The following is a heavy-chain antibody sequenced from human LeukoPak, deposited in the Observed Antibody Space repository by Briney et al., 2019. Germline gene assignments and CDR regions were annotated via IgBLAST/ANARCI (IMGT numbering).Heavy chain of an antibody. D-gene: IGHD1-1*01. V-gene: IGHV3-23*01. CDR3: ATRPATETYFGVFDY. CDR1: GFTFSSYA. Sequence: GGSLRLSCAASGFTFSSYAMTWVRQAPGKGLERVSAISGSGYITYSADSVKGRFTISRDNSKNSLYLQMNSLRAEDAALYYCATRPATETYFGVFDYWGQGTLVTVSS. CDR2: ISGSGYIT. J-gene: IGHJ4*02.